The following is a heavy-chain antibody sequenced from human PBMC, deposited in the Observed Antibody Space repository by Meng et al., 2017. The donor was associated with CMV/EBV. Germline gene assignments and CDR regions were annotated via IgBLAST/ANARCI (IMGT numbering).Heavy chain of an antibody. D-gene: IGHD5-18*01. V-gene: IGHV1-8*03. CDR2: MNPNSGNT. J-gene: IGHJ4*02. CDR3: ARDGYSYGYLASNTDY. Sequence: ASVKVSCKASGYTFTSYDINWVRQATGQGLEWMGWMNPNSGNTGYAQKFQGRVTITRNTSISTAYMELSSLRSEDTAVYYCARDGYSYGYLASNTDYWGQGTLVTVSS. CDR1: GYTFTSYD.